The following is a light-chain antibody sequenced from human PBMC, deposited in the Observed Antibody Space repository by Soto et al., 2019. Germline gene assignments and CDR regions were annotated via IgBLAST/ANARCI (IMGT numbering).Light chain of an antibody. CDR2: EVS. J-gene: IGLJ2*01. CDR1: SNDVGGYNY. CDR3: SSYADSYNFVL. Sequence: QSALTQPPSASGSPGQSVTISCTGTSNDVGGYNYVSWYQQHPGKAPKLMIYEVSKRPSGVPDRFSGSKSGNTASLTVSGLQAEDEADYYCSSYADSYNFVLFGGGTKLTVL. V-gene: IGLV2-8*01.